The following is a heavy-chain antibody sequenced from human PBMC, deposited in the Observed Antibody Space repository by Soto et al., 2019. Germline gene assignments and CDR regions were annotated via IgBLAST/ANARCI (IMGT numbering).Heavy chain of an antibody. V-gene: IGHV3-74*01. Sequence: GVALRLSFSASGFPFSDYCIHWVRPAPGKGLMWVSRINIDGSTTTYADSVKGRFTISRDNAKNTVYLQMNSLRAEDTAVYYCARGRLYYYDSGDYWGQGTVVTVSS. CDR3: ARGRLYYYDSGDY. D-gene: IGHD3-22*01. CDR2: INIDGSTT. CDR1: GFPFSDYC. J-gene: IGHJ4*02.